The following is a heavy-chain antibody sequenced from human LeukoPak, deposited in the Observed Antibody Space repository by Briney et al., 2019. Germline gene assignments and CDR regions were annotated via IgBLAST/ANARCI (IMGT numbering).Heavy chain of an antibody. CDR2: INHSGST. V-gene: IGHV4-34*01. Sequence: PSETLSLTCAVYGGSFSGYYWSWIRQPPGKGLEWIGEINHSGSTNDNPSLKSRVTISVDTSKNQFSLKLSSVTAADTAVYYCARGNRYYDFWSGYYTQPLVYYFDYWGQGTLVTVSS. CDR1: GGSFSGYY. CDR3: ARGNRYYDFWSGYYTQPLVYYFDY. D-gene: IGHD3-3*01. J-gene: IGHJ4*02.